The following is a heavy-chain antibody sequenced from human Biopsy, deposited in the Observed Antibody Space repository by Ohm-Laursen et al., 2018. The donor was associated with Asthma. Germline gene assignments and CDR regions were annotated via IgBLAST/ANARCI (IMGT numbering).Heavy chain of an antibody. CDR3: ARVQKSPGDRWFDP. CDR2: INPNGGAT. Sequence: SVKVSCNASGGTFSRYAISWVRQAPGEGLEWMGRINPNGGATIYAQKFQGRVTMTRDTSISTAYMELSRLTSDDTAVYYCARVQKSPGDRWFDPWGQGTLVTVSS. CDR1: GGTFSRYA. J-gene: IGHJ5*02. D-gene: IGHD7-27*01. V-gene: IGHV1-2*06.